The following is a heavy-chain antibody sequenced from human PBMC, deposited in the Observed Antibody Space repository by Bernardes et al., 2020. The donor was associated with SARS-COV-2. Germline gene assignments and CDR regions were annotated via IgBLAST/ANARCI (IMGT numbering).Heavy chain of an antibody. CDR3: AHLYHDPRHFYFMDV. J-gene: IGHJ6*03. V-gene: IGHV4-59*08. CDR2: FYSSGST. D-gene: IGHD3-3*01. CDR1: GVSINSYY. Sequence: SETLSLTCTVSGVSINSYYWSWIRQPPGKGLEWIGYFYSSGSTNYNPSLKSRVTISIDTSKNPFSLKLSSVTAADTAVYYCAHLYHDPRHFYFMDVWGKGTTVIVSS.